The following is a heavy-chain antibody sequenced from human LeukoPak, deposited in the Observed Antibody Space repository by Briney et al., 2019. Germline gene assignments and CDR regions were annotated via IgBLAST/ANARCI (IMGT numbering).Heavy chain of an antibody. CDR1: GFTFSNYA. D-gene: IGHD2/OR15-2a*01. CDR3: AKESTTYYYYGMHV. CDR2: ISYDGTNK. J-gene: IGHJ6*02. Sequence: GGSLRLSCAASGFTFSNYAMHWVRQAPGKGLEWVAVISYDGTNKYYPDSVKGQFTISRDNSYNTLYLQVDSLTAEDTAVYYCAKESTTYYYYGMHVWGQGTTVTVSS. V-gene: IGHV3-30*18.